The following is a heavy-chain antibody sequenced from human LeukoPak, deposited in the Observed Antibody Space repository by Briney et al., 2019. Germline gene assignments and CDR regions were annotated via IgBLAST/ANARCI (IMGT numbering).Heavy chain of an antibody. Sequence: PGGSLRLSCAASGFTFSSYEMNWVRQAPGKGLEWVSYISSSSTIYYADSVKGRFTISRDNAKKSLYLQMNSLRAEDTAVYHCAREGYYYFDYWGQGILVTVSS. CDR1: GFTFSSYE. CDR2: ISSSSTI. D-gene: IGHD6-13*01. J-gene: IGHJ4*02. V-gene: IGHV3-48*03. CDR3: AREGYYYFDY.